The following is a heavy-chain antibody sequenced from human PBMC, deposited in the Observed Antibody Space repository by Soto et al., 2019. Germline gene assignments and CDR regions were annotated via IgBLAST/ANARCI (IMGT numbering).Heavy chain of an antibody. CDR2: ISGSGDST. CDR1: GFTFSDYA. Sequence: EGQLLESGGGLVQPGGSLRLSCAAFGFTFSDYAMSWVRQAPGKGLEWVSGISGSGDSTDYEDSVKGRFTISRDNAKNTLYLQMNSLRAEDTAVYYCVKGHYQLLFEYYYGLDVWGQGTTVTVSS. D-gene: IGHD2-2*01. J-gene: IGHJ6*02. V-gene: IGHV3-23*01. CDR3: VKGHYQLLFEYYYGLDV.